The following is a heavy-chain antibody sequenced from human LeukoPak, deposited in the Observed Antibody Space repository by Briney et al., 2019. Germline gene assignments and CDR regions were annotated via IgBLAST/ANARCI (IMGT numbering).Heavy chain of an antibody. D-gene: IGHD1-1*01. CDR3: AREPGTKRVYYYMDV. Sequence: SETLSLTCTVSGGSISSSSYYWGWIRQPPGKGLEWIGSIYYSGSTYYTPSLKSRVTISVDTSKNQFSLKLSSVTAADTAVYYCAREPGTKRVYYYMDVWGKGTTVTVSS. J-gene: IGHJ6*03. CDR1: GGSISSSSYY. CDR2: IYYSGST. V-gene: IGHV4-39*07.